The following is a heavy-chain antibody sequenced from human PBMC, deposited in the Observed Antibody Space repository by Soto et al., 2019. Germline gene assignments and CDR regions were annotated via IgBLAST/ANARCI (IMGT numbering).Heavy chain of an antibody. CDR2: ISGSGGST. CDR1: GFTFSSYA. J-gene: IGHJ4*02. D-gene: IGHD3-22*01. V-gene: IGHV3-23*01. Sequence: GGSLRLSCAASGFTFSSYAMSWVRQAPGKGLEWVSAISGSGGSTYYADSVKGRFTISRDNSKNTLYLQMNSLRAEDTAVYYCAKGSFYGCSGYYYGIDYWGQGTLVTVSS. CDR3: AKGSFYGCSGYYYGIDY.